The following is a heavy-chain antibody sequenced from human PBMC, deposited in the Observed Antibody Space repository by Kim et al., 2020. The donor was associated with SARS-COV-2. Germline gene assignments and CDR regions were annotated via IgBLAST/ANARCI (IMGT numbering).Heavy chain of an antibody. D-gene: IGHD6-19*01. J-gene: IGHJ6*03. Sequence: SESLSLTCAVYGGSFSGYYWSWIRQPPGKGLVWIGELNHSGSTNYYPSLQSRVTISVDTTKNQFSLKLSSVTAADTAVYYCARGTRQWLSRHYYYYMDV. V-gene: IGHV4-34*01. CDR2: LNHSGST. CDR1: GGSFSGYY. CDR3: ARGTRQWLSRHYYYYMDV.